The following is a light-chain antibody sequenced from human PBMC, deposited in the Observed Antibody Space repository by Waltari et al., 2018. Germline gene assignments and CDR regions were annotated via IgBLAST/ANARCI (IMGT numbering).Light chain of an antibody. CDR3: QENNHWPPVWT. CDR2: AAS. Sequence: IVLTQSPATLSVSPGERVTRSCRASQSVSSNLAWYQQKPGQAPRLIIYAASNRATGIPATFSGSGSGTEFTLTISSLQSEDFAVYYCQENNHWPPVWTFGQGTNVEIK. V-gene: IGKV3-15*01. J-gene: IGKJ1*01. CDR1: QSVSSN.